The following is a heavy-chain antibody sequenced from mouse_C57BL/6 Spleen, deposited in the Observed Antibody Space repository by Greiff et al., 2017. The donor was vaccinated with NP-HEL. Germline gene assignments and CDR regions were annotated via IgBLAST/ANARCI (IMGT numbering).Heavy chain of an antibody. CDR3: ARGTGRYCDV. J-gene: IGHJ1*03. CDR1: GYTFTDYN. CDR2: INPNNGGT. Sequence: EVQLQQSGPELVKPGASVKMSCKASGYTFTDYNMHWVKQSHGKSLEWIGYINPNNGGTSYNQQFKGKATLTVNKSSSTAYMELRSLTSEASAVYYCARGTGRYCDVWGTGTTVTVSS. D-gene: IGHD4-1*01. V-gene: IGHV1-22*01.